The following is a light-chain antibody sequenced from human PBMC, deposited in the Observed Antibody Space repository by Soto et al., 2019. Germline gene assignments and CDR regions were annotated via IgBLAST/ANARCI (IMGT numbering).Light chain of an antibody. CDR2: DAS. J-gene: IGKJ4*01. V-gene: IGKV3-15*01. CDR3: QQCRNWPLT. CDR1: QNVYNN. Sequence: EIVMTQSPATLSVSPGEGATLSCKASQNVYNNLAWYRQRPGQPPRLLIYDASTRATGISARFSGSGYGTEFTLTISSLQSEDFAVYFCQQCRNWPLTFGGGTKVDI.